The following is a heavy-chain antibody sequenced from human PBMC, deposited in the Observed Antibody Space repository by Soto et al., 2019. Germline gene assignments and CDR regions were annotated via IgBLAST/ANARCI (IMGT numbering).Heavy chain of an antibody. J-gene: IGHJ2*01. Sequence: QVQLVQSGADVKKPGTSVKVSCKAAGYSFTNYCMYWERQAPGQGLEWMGMINPRTGSTRYAQKFQDRVTLPRDTSTTTVYMELSTLISDDTAVYYCARDGGLLTASWHYDLWGPGTLVTVSS. CDR1: GYSFTNYC. D-gene: IGHD2-15*01. CDR3: ARDGGLLTASWHYDL. CDR2: INPRTGST. V-gene: IGHV1-46*01.